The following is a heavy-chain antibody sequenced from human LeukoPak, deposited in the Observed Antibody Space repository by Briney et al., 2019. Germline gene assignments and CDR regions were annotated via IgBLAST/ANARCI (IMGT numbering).Heavy chain of an antibody. CDR3: ARDRYSSSYENYYFEY. CDR1: GYTFTRHY. Sequence: ASVKVSCKASGYTFTRHYMHWVRQAPGQGLEWMGIINPSGGSTSYAQKFEGRVTMTRDTSTSTVYMELSSLRSEDTAVYYCARDRYSSSYENYYFEYWGQGTLVTVSS. D-gene: IGHD6-6*01. CDR2: INPSGGST. J-gene: IGHJ4*02. V-gene: IGHV1-46*01.